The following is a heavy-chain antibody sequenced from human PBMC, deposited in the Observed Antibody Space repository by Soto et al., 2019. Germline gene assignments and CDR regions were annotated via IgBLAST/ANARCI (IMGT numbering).Heavy chain of an antibody. CDR2: INPNSGGT. D-gene: IGHD1-1*01. CDR3: AREPATAKPEGVDF. J-gene: IGHJ4*02. Sequence: SVKVSCKASGYTFSDYYIHWVRQAPGQGLEWMGWINPNSGGTKYAPKFQGGVTMTRDTSITTAYMELSRLRSGDTAVYYCAREPATAKPEGVDFWGQGTLVTVSS. V-gene: IGHV1-2*02. CDR1: GYTFSDYY.